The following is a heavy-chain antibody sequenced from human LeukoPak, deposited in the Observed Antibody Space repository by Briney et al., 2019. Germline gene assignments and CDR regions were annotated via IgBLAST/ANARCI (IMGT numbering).Heavy chain of an antibody. CDR2: INHSGST. Sequence: SSETLSLTCAVYGGSFSGYYWSWIRQPPGKGLEWIGEINHSGSTNYNPSLKSRVTMSVDTSKNQFSLKLSSVTAADTAVYYCARATTVIPPAYFDYWGQGTLVTVSS. V-gene: IGHV4-34*01. CDR3: ARATTVIPPAYFDY. D-gene: IGHD4-17*01. CDR1: GGSFSGYY. J-gene: IGHJ4*02.